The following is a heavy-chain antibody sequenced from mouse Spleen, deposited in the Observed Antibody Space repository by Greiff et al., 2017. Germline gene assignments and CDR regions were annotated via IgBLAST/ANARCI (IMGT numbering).Heavy chain of an antibody. CDR3: TRDGKFDV. CDR2: IDPETGGT. V-gene: IGHV1-15*01. Sequence: QVQLKESGAELVRPGASVTLSCKASGYTFTDYEMHWVKQTPVHGLEWIGAIDPETGGTAYNQKFKGKATLTADKSSSTAYMELRSLTSEDSAVYYCTRDGKFDVWGAGTTVTVSS. J-gene: IGHJ1*01. CDR1: GYTFTDYE. D-gene: IGHD2-3*01.